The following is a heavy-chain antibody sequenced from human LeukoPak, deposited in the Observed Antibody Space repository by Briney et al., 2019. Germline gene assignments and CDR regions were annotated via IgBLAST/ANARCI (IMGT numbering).Heavy chain of an antibody. J-gene: IGHJ4*02. CDR2: ISYDGSNK. CDR1: GFTFSSYA. V-gene: IGHV3-30-3*01. CDR3: AKAKSRFWSGFNYFDY. D-gene: IGHD3-3*01. Sequence: GGSLRLSCAASGFTFSSYAMPWVRQAPGKGLEWVAVISYDGSNKYYADSVKGRFTISRDNSKNTLYLQMNSLRAEDTAVYYCAKAKSRFWSGFNYFDYWDQGTLVTVSS.